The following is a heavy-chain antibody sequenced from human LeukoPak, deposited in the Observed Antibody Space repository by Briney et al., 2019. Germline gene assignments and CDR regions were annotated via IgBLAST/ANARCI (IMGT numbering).Heavy chain of an antibody. V-gene: IGHV2-70*11. Sequence: SGPTLVNPTQTLTLTCTFSGFSLSTNGMCVSWIRQPPGKALEWLARIDWDSDKYYSTSLKTRLAISKDTSKNQVVLTMTNVDVVDTATYYCARIRKPRYYDNSGGGYIDHWGQGTLVTVSS. J-gene: IGHJ4*02. D-gene: IGHD3-22*01. CDR2: IDWDSDK. CDR1: GFSLSTNGMC. CDR3: ARIRKPRYYDNSGGGYIDH.